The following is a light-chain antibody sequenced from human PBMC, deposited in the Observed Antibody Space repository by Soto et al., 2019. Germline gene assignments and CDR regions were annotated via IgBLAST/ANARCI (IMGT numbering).Light chain of an antibody. J-gene: IGLJ1*01. CDR2: EVS. CDR3: TSYAGSNNRGV. V-gene: IGLV2-8*01. Sequence: ALTQPPSASGSPGQSVTISCTGTSSDVGGYNYISWYQHHPGKAPKLMIYEVSQRPSGVPDRFSGSKSGNTASLTVSGLQAEDEADYYCTSYAGSNNRGVFGSGTKLTVL. CDR1: SSDVGGYNY.